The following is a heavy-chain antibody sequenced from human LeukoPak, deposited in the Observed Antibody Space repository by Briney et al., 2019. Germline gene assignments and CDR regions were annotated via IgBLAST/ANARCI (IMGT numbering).Heavy chain of an antibody. Sequence: GGSLRLSCAASGFTFSSYEMNWVRQAPGKGLEWVSYISSSGVTKYYADSMKGRFTISRDNANNSLYLQMNSLRVEDSAVYYCVRDPRISVARYFDYWGQGTLVTVSS. CDR3: VRDPRISVARYFDY. J-gene: IGHJ4*02. V-gene: IGHV3-48*03. CDR1: GFTFSSYE. CDR2: ISSSGVTK. D-gene: IGHD2-15*01.